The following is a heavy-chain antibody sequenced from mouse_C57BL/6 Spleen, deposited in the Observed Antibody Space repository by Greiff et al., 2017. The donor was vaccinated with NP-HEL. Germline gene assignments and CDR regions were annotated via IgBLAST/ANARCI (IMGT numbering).Heavy chain of an antibody. D-gene: IGHD1-1*01. V-gene: IGHV5-17*01. CDR1: GFTFSDYG. J-gene: IGHJ2*01. CDR3: ARPFYYGSSFSFDY. CDR2: ISSGSSTI. Sequence: DVKLVESGGGLVKPGGSLKLSCAASGFTFSDYGMHWVRQAPEKGLEWVAYISSGSSTIYYADTVKGRFTISRDNAKNTLFLQMTSLRSEDTAMYYCARPFYYGSSFSFDYWGQGTTLTVSS.